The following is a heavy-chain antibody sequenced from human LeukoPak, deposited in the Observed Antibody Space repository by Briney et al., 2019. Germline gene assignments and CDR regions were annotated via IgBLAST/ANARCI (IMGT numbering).Heavy chain of an antibody. Sequence: PSETLSLTCTVSGGSISSSSYYWGWIRQPPGKGLEWIGSIYYSGSTYHNPSLKSRVTISVDTSKNQFSLKLSSVTAADTAVYYCASLHGMVRGVIPANWGQGTLVTVSS. CDR2: IYYSGST. V-gene: IGHV4-39*01. J-gene: IGHJ4*02. CDR3: ASLHGMVRGVIPAN. D-gene: IGHD3-10*01. CDR1: GGSISSSSYY.